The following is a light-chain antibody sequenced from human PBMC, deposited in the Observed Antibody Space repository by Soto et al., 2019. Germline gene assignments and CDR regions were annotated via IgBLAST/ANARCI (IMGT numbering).Light chain of an antibody. J-gene: IGLJ2*01. V-gene: IGLV2-8*01. Sequence: QSALTQPPSASGSPGQSVTISCTGTSSDVGAYTYVHRYQQHPGKAPKLMIYEVSERPSGVPDRFSGSKAGNTASLTVSGLQAEDEADYYCTSYAGSNNIVVFGGGTKLTVL. CDR2: EVS. CDR1: SSDVGAYTY. CDR3: TSYAGSNNIVV.